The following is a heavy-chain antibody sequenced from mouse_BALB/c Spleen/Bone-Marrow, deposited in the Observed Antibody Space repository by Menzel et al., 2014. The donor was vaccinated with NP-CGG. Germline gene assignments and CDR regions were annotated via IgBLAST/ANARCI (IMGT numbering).Heavy chain of an antibody. CDR1: GSNIKDTY. J-gene: IGHJ1*01. Sequence: EVKLQESGAELVKPGASVKLSCTASGSNIKDTYMHWVKQRPDQGLEWIGRIDPANGNIKYDPKFQGKATITADTSSNTNYLQLSSLTSEDTAVYYCASYRYAWYFDVWGAGTTVTVSS. CDR3: ASYRYAWYFDV. CDR2: IDPANGNI. V-gene: IGHV14-3*02. D-gene: IGHD2-14*01.